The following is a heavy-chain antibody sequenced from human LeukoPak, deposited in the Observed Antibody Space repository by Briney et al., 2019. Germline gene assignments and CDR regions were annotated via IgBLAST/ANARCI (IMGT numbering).Heavy chain of an antibody. V-gene: IGHV4-59*01. J-gene: IGHJ5*02. Sequence: SETLSLTCTVSGGSISSYYWSWIRQPPGKGLEWIGYIYYSGSTNYNPSLKSRVTISVDTSKNQFSLKPSSVTAADTAVYYCARDREYSSFDPWGQGTLVTVSS. D-gene: IGHD2/OR15-2a*01. CDR1: GGSISSYY. CDR3: ARDREYSSFDP. CDR2: IYYSGST.